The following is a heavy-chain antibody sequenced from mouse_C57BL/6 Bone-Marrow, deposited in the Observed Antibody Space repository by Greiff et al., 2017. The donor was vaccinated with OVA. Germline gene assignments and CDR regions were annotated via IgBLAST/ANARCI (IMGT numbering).Heavy chain of an antibody. D-gene: IGHD2-5*01. Sequence: VKLQESGAELVRPGTSVKVSCKASGYAFTNYLIEWVKQRPGQGLEWIGVINPGSGGTNYNEKFKGKATLTADKSSSTAYMQLSSLTSEDSAVYFCATLYSNPFAYWGQGTLVTVSA. CDR2: INPGSGGT. CDR3: ATLYSNPFAY. J-gene: IGHJ3*01. V-gene: IGHV1-54*01. CDR1: GYAFTNYL.